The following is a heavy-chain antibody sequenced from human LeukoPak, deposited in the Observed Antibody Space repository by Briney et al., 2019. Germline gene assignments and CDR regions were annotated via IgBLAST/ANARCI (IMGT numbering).Heavy chain of an antibody. Sequence: GGSLRRSCAASGFTFSSYWMSWVRQAPGKGLEWVAVISGSGGSTYYADSVKGRFNISSDNSKNTPYLQMNSLRAEDTAVYYCAKVAYDYVWGSYRYPVGYWGQGTLVTVSS. CDR1: GFTFSSYW. CDR3: AKVAYDYVWGSYRYPVGY. J-gene: IGHJ4*02. V-gene: IGHV3-23*01. CDR2: ISGSGGST. D-gene: IGHD3-16*02.